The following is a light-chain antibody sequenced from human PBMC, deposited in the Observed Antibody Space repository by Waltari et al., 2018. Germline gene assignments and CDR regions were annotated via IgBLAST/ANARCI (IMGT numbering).Light chain of an antibody. J-gene: IGLJ2*01. CDR3: AAWDDSLNGVI. Sequence: QSVLTQPPSASGTPGQRVTISCSGGSFNIGSNIVNWYQQLPGTAPKLLIYGNDQLPAGVPDRFSGSKSGTSASLAISGLQSEDEADYYCAAWDDSLNGVIFGGGTKLSVL. CDR1: SFNIGSNI. CDR2: GND. V-gene: IGLV1-44*01.